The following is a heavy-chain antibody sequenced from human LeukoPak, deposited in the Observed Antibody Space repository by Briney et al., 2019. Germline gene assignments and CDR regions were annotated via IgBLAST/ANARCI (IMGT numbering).Heavy chain of an antibody. CDR1: GFPFSSYW. CDR2: INGDGSST. CDR3: ARDGASSGYYVNFDY. Sequence: PGGSLRLSCAASGFPFSSYWMHWVRQVPGKGLVWVSRINGDGSSTSYPDSVKGRFTISRDNAKNTLYLQMNGLRAEDTAVYYCARDGASSGYYVNFDYWGQGTLVTVSS. V-gene: IGHV3-74*01. D-gene: IGHD3-22*01. J-gene: IGHJ4*02.